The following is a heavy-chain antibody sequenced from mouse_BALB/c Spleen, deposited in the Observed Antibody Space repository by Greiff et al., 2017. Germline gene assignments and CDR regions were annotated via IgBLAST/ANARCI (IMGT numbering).Heavy chain of an antibody. V-gene: IGHV3-1*02. CDR2: IHYSGST. J-gene: IGHJ2*01. D-gene: IGHD1-1*01. Sequence: DVHLVESGPDLVKPSQSLSLTCTVTGYSITSGYSWHWIRQFPGNKLEWMGYIHYSGSTNYNPSLKSRISITRDTSKNQFFLQLNSVTTEDTATYYCARSPYYGSSYDYFDYWGQGTTLTVSS. CDR3: ARSPYYGSSYDYFDY. CDR1: GYSITSGYS.